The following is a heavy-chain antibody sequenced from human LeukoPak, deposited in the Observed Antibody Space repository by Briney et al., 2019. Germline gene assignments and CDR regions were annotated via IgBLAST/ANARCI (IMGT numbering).Heavy chain of an antibody. CDR2: VNHSGST. CDR1: GGSFSGYY. D-gene: IGHD6-13*01. J-gene: IGHJ4*02. CDR3: AKDRHRYSSSWYFDY. V-gene: IGHV4-34*01. Sequence: PSETLSLTCAVYGGSFSGYYWTWIRQSPEKGLEWIGEVNHSGSTKYNPSFRSRVTMSVDTSKNQFSLELTSVTAADTAVYYCAKDRHRYSSSWYFDYWGQGTLVTVSS.